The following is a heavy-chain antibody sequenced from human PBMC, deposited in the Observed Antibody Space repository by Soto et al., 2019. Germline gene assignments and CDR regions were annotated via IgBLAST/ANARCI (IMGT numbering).Heavy chain of an antibody. CDR1: GGTFSSYA. J-gene: IGHJ4*02. CDR2: IIPIFGTA. Sequence: SVKVSCKASGGTFSSYAISWVRQAPGQGLEWMGGIIPIFGTANYAQKFQGRVTITADESTSTAYMELSSLRSEDTAVYYCARDYYDGSGYYSDLDYWGQGTLVTVSS. CDR3: ARDYYDGSGYYSDLDY. V-gene: IGHV1-69*13. D-gene: IGHD3-22*01.